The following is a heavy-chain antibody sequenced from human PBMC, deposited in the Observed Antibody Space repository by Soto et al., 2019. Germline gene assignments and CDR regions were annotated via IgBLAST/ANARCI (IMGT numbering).Heavy chain of an antibody. Sequence: GGSPRLSCAASGFTVSSNYMSWVRQAPGKGLEWVSVIYSGGSTYYADSVKGRFTISRHNSKNTLYLQMNSLRAEDTAVYYCARVNYDILTGYSPFDYWGQGTLVTVSS. CDR3: ARVNYDILTGYSPFDY. V-gene: IGHV3-53*04. D-gene: IGHD3-9*01. J-gene: IGHJ4*02. CDR1: GFTVSSNY. CDR2: IYSGGST.